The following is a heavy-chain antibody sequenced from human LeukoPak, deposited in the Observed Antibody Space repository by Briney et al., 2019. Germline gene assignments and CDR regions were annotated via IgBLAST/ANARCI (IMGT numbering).Heavy chain of an antibody. D-gene: IGHD3-10*01. V-gene: IGHV3-33*05. CDR2: IQYDDSEK. CDR1: GFTFSTSG. Sequence: GRSLRLSCAASGFTFSTSGMHWVRQAPGKGLEWVAFIQYDDSEKYYADSVKGRCTISRDNSKNTVYLQMNSLRAEDTAVYYCASVGWFGELAYWGQGTLVTVSS. CDR3: ASVGWFGELAY. J-gene: IGHJ4*02.